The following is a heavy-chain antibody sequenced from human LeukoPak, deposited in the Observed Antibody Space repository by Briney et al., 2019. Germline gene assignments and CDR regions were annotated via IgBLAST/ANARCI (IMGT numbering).Heavy chain of an antibody. CDR3: AKDGRGCSGGSCYGYYYYYMDV. V-gene: IGHV3-30*02. Sequence: GGSLRLSCAASGFTFSSYGMHWVRQAPGKGLEWVAFIRYDGSNKYYADSVKGRFTISRDNSKNTLYLQMNSLRAEDTAVYYCAKDGRGCSGGSCYGYYYYYMDVWGKGTTVTVSS. CDR2: IRYDGSNK. D-gene: IGHD2-15*01. CDR1: GFTFSSYG. J-gene: IGHJ6*03.